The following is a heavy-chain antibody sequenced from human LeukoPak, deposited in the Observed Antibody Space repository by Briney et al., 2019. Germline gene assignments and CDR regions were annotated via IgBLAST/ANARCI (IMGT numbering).Heavy chain of an antibody. Sequence: ASVRVSCKPSGYTFTRFYIHWVRQAPGQGLEWMGWINPNTGGTNSAQKLQGRLTMTTHTSITTAYMDLRRLTSDDTAVYFCAREGDFNGSGRGDSWGQGTLVSVSP. D-gene: IGHD3-10*01. CDR1: GYTFTRFY. V-gene: IGHV1-2*02. CDR3: AREGDFNGSGRGDS. J-gene: IGHJ4*02. CDR2: INPNTGGT.